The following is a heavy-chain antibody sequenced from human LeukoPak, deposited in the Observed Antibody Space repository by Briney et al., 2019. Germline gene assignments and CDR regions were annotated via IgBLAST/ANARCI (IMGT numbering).Heavy chain of an antibody. CDR1: GFTFSSYA. Sequence: GGSLRLSCAPSGFTFSSYAMSWVRQAPGKGLEWVSSISSSSSYIYYADSVKGRFTISRDNAKNSLYLQMNSLRAEDTAVYYCARGDRTVIGAFDIWGQGTMVTVSS. CDR3: ARGDRTVIGAFDI. V-gene: IGHV3-21*01. J-gene: IGHJ3*02. CDR2: ISSSSSYI. D-gene: IGHD2-21*01.